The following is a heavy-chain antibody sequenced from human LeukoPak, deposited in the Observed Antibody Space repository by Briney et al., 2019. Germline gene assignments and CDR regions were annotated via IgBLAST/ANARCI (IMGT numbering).Heavy chain of an antibody. V-gene: IGHV1-46*01. CDR3: ARDTPRYGSSYYYYYGMDV. Sequence: GASVKVSCKASGYTFTSYYMHWVRQAPGQELEWMGIINPSGGSTSYAQKFQGRVTMTRDTSTSTVYMELSSLRSEDTAVYYCARDTPRYGSSYYYYYGMDVWGQGTTVTVSS. J-gene: IGHJ6*02. CDR2: INPSGGST. CDR1: GYTFTSYY. D-gene: IGHD4-17*01.